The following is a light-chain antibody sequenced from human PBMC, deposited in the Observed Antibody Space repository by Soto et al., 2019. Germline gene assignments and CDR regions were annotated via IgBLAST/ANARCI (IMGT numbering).Light chain of an antibody. Sequence: EIVMTQSPATLSVSPGERATLSCRASQSVSSNLAWYQQKPGQAPRLLIYGASTRATGIPDRFSGSGSGTEFSPTISSLQSEDFAVYYCQQYNNWPPLTFGGGTKVEIK. V-gene: IGKV3-15*01. CDR3: QQYNNWPPLT. CDR2: GAS. CDR1: QSVSSN. J-gene: IGKJ4*01.